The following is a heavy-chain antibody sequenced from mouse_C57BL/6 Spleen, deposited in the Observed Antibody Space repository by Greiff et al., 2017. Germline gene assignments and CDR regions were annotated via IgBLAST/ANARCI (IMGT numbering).Heavy chain of an antibody. CDR2: IYPGDGDT. D-gene: IGHD2-4*01. CDR1: GYAFSSSW. Sequence: VKVVESGPELVKPGASVKISCKASGYAFSSSWMNWVKQRPGKGLEWIGRIYPGDGDTNYQGKCKGKATLTADKSSSTAYMQHSSLTSEDSAVYCEDRSRVYDDDGRDAMDYWGQGTSVTVSS. V-gene: IGHV1-82*01. CDR3: DRSRVYDDDGRDAMDY. J-gene: IGHJ4*01.